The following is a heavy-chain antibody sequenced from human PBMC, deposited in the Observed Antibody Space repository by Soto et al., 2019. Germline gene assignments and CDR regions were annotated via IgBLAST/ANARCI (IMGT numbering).Heavy chain of an antibody. CDR2: MWYDGSNK. V-gene: IGHV3-33*01. CDR1: GFTFSSYG. J-gene: IGHJ3*02. Sequence: QVQLVESGGGVVQPGRSLRLSCAASGFTFSSYGMHWVRQAPGKGLEWVAVMWYDGSNKYYADSVKGRFTISRDNSKNTLYLQMNSLRAEDTAVYYCAREGWRAMITFGGVIPDAFDIWGQGTMVTVSS. D-gene: IGHD3-16*02. CDR3: AREGWRAMITFGGVIPDAFDI.